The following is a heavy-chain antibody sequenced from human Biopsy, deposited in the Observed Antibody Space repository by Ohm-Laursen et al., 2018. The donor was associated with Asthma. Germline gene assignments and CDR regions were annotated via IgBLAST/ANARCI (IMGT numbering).Heavy chain of an antibody. Sequence: SSVKVSCNASGGMFGNYAISWVRQAPGLGLEWLGGIMTVFGTTNYAQKFQGRVTITADESTSTAYMEVTSLRSEDTAIYYCARCQVGYSSGWSLLLKKIYYSGMDVWGQGTAVTVSS. CDR1: GGMFGNYA. CDR2: IMTVFGTT. D-gene: IGHD6-19*01. J-gene: IGHJ6*02. CDR3: ARCQVGYSSGWSLLLKKIYYSGMDV. V-gene: IGHV1-69*01.